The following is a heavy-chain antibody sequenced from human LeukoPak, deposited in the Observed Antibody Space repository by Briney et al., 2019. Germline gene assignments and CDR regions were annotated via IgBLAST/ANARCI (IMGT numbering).Heavy chain of an antibody. CDR3: ARGRGQPIAARPPREVYYYYMDV. CDR1: GGSFSGYY. D-gene: IGHD6-6*01. Sequence: SETLSLTCAVYGGSFSGYYWSWIRQPPGKGLEWIGEINHSGGTNYNPSLKSRVTISVDTSKNQFSLKLSSVTAADTAVYYCARGRGQPIAARPPREVYYYYMDVWGKGTTVTVSS. CDR2: INHSGGT. J-gene: IGHJ6*03. V-gene: IGHV4-34*01.